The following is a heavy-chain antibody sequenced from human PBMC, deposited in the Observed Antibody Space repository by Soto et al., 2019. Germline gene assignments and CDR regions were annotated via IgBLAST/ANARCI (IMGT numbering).Heavy chain of an antibody. J-gene: IGHJ6*02. V-gene: IGHV4-34*01. CDR1: GGSFRGYD. CDR3: ARGNSGRYYYYGMDV. CDR2: INHSGST. D-gene: IGHD6-13*01. Sequence: SETLCLTCAVYGGSFRGYDWSWIRQPPGKGLEWIGEINHSGSTNYNPSLKSRVTISVDTSKNQFSLKLSSVTAADTAVYYCARGNSGRYYYYGMDVWGQGTTVTVSS.